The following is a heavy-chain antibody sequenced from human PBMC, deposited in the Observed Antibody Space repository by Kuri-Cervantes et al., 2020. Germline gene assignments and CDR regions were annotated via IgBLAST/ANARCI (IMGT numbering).Heavy chain of an antibody. J-gene: IGHJ4*02. V-gene: IGHV5-51*01. D-gene: IGHD3-22*01. CDR2: IYPGDSSV. CDR3: ARDSSGYYYFDF. Sequence: GESLKISCRTSGYSFTDYWIGWVRQVPGKGLEWMGIIYPGDSSVRYSPSFQGQVTISADRSTSTAYLQWSSLKASDTAMYYCARDSSGYYYFDFWGQGTLVTVSS. CDR1: GYSFTDYW.